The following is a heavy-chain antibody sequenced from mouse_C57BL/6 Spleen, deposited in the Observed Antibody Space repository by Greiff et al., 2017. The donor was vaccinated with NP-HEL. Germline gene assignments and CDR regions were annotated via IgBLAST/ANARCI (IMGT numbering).Heavy chain of an antibody. J-gene: IGHJ3*01. CDR3: AKERDYYGSSPAWFAY. D-gene: IGHD1-1*01. Sequence: QVQLQQPGAELVKPGASVKLSCKASGYTFTGYWMHWVKQRPGQGLEWIGMIHPNSGSTNYNEKFKSKATLTVDKSSSTAYMQLSSLTSEDSAVYYCAKERDYYGSSPAWFAYWGQGTLVTVSA. CDR2: IHPNSGST. CDR1: GYTFTGYW. V-gene: IGHV1-64*01.